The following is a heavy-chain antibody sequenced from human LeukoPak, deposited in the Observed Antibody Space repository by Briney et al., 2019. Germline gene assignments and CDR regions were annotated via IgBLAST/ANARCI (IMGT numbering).Heavy chain of an antibody. D-gene: IGHD6-19*01. CDR3: AKVLSVAGTYDAFDI. CDR2: ISYDGSNK. Sequence: QPGGSLRLSCAASGFTFSSYGMHWVRQAPGKGLEWVAVISYDGSNKYYADSVKGGFTISRENSKNTLYLQMNSLRAEDTAVYYCAKVLSVAGTYDAFDIWGQGTMVTVSS. J-gene: IGHJ3*02. CDR1: GFTFSSYG. V-gene: IGHV3-30*18.